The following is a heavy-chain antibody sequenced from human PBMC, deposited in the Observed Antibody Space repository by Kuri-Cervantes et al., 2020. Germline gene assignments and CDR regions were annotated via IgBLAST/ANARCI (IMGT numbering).Heavy chain of an antibody. Sequence: LSLTCAASGFTLSDYYMSWIRQAPGKGLEWVSYISNTGGTIYYADSVKGRFTISRDNAKNSLYLQMNSLKTEDTAVYYCTTDGIAVAATDYWGQGTLVTVSS. CDR2: ISNTGGTI. CDR3: TTDGIAVAATDY. J-gene: IGHJ4*02. V-gene: IGHV3-11*01. D-gene: IGHD6-19*01. CDR1: GFTLSDYY.